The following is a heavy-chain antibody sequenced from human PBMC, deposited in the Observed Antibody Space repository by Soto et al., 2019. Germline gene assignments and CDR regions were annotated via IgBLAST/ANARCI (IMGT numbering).Heavy chain of an antibody. CDR1: GFTFNSYS. V-gene: IGHV3-21*01. Sequence: GGSLRLSCAASGFTFNSYSMNWVRQAPGKGLEWVSSISHSSHYIYYADSMKGRFTISRDNAKNSLYLQMNSLRAEDTAVYYCAREEMYSSSWYPDYWGQGTLVTVSS. CDR2: ISHSSHYI. CDR3: AREEMYSSSWYPDY. D-gene: IGHD6-13*01. J-gene: IGHJ4*02.